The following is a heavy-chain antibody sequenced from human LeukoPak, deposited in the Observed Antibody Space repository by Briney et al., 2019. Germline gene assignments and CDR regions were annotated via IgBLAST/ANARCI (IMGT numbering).Heavy chain of an antibody. CDR3: AKDEYSSSSLDY. CDR1: GFTFSSYG. V-gene: IGHV3-30*02. CDR2: IRYDGSNK. D-gene: IGHD6-6*01. J-gene: IGHJ4*02. Sequence: GSLRLSCAASGFTFSSYGMHGVRQAPGKGLEWVAFIRYDGSNKYYADSVKGRFTISRDNSKNTLYLQMNSLRAEDTAVYYCAKDEYSSSSLDYWGQGTLVTVSS.